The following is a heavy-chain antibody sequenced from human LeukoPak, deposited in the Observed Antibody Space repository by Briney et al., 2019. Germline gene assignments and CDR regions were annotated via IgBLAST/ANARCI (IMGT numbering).Heavy chain of an antibody. D-gene: IGHD6-19*01. CDR2: IYHGGST. CDR1: GYSISSGYY. Sequence: PSETLSLTCTVSGYSISSGYYWGWIRRPPGKGLGGMGSIYHGGSTYYNPSLKSRLTISVDPSKTPFSLNLSPVPAADTAVYYCARVGSGWYDGGGYFDYWGQGTLVTVSS. J-gene: IGHJ4*02. CDR3: ARVGSGWYDGGGYFDY. V-gene: IGHV4-38-2*02.